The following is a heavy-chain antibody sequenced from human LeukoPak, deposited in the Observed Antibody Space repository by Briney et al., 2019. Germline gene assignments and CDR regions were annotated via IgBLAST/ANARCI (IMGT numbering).Heavy chain of an antibody. J-gene: IGHJ3*01. CDR1: GFAVSDNF. CDR3: AKDIQLST. V-gene: IGHV3-53*01. Sequence: PGGSLELSCVASGFAVSDNFMTWVRQVPGKGLEWVSLISSSGGNTYYADSVKGRFTISRDNSKNTLSLQMNSLRVEDTAIYYCAKDIQLSTWGLGTMVTVSS. D-gene: IGHD3-16*02. CDR2: ISSSGGNT.